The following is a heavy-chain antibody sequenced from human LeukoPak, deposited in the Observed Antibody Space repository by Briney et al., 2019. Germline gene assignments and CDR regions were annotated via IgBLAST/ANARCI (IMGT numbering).Heavy chain of an antibody. D-gene: IGHD3-16*02. CDR3: ATVLGELSTYFDY. V-gene: IGHV4-38-2*02. J-gene: IGHJ4*02. CDR2: IYHSGST. Sequence: PSETLSLTCTVSGYFISSGYYWGWIRQPPGKGLEWIGSIYHSGSTYYNPSLKSRVTISVDTSKNQFSLKLSSVTAPDTAMYYCATVLGELSTYFDYWGQGTLVTVSS. CDR1: GYFISSGYY.